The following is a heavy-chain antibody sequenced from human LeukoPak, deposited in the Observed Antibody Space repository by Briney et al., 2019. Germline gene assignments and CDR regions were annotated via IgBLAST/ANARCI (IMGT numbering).Heavy chain of an antibody. Sequence: PGGSLRLSCAASGFTFSDYYMSWIRQAPGKGLEWVSYISSSGSTIYYADSVKGRFTMSRDNAKHSLYLQMNSLRAEDTAMYYCARESPAGTWDYWGQGTLVTVSS. CDR3: ARESPAGTWDY. D-gene: IGHD6-19*01. J-gene: IGHJ4*02. CDR1: GFTFSDYY. V-gene: IGHV3-11*01. CDR2: ISSSGSTI.